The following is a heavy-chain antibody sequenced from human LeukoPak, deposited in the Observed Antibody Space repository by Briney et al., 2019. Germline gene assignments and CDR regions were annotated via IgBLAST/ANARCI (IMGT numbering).Heavy chain of an antibody. D-gene: IGHD3-3*01. CDR3: ARDPAKFWSGHDY. J-gene: IGHJ4*02. CDR2: ISYDGSNK. CDR1: GFTFSDYG. V-gene: IGHV3-30*03. Sequence: TGGSLRLSCTASGFTFSDYGMHWVRQAPGKGLEWVAVISYDGSNKYYVDSVKGRFTISRDNSKNTLYVQMNSLRADDTGVYYCARDPAKFWSGHDYWGQGTLVTVSS.